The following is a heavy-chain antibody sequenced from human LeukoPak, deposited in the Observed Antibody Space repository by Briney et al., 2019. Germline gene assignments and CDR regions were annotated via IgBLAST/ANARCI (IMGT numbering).Heavy chain of an antibody. J-gene: IGHJ4*02. CDR3: ARGGIRYFDWLLYTYFDY. Sequence: SETLSLTCAVYGVSFSGYCWSWVRQPPGKGLEWVGEINHSGSTNYNPSLKSGVTISVHTSKNQFSLKLSSVTAADTAVYYCARGGIRYFDWLLYTYFDYWGQGTLVTVSS. CDR1: GVSFSGYC. CDR2: INHSGST. V-gene: IGHV4-34*01. D-gene: IGHD3-9*01.